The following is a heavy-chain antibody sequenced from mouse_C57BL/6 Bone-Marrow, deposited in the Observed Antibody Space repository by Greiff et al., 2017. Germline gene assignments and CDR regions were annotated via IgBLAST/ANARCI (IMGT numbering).Heavy chain of an antibody. CDR3: AREGYSPYAMDY. CDR1: GYSITSGYY. CDR2: ISYDGSN. J-gene: IGHJ4*01. Sequence: DVQLQESGPGLVKPSQSLSLTCSVTGYSITSGYYWNWIRQFPGNKLEWMGYISYDGSNNYNSSLKNTISITRDTSKNQFFLKLNSVTTEDTATYYCAREGYSPYAMDYWGQGTSVTVSS. D-gene: IGHD2-12*01. V-gene: IGHV3-6*01.